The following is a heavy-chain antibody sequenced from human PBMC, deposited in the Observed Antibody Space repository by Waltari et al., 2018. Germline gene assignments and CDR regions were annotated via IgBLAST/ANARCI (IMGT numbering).Heavy chain of an antibody. CDR2: IYHSGST. CDR3: ASSPAPMNFGPNWFDP. Sequence: QVQLQESGPGLVKPSETLSLTCAVSGYSISSGYYWVWIRQPPGKGLEWIGSIYHSGSTYYHPSLKSRVPISVDTSKNQFSLKLSSVTAADTAVYYCASSPAPMNFGPNWFDPWGQGTLVTVSS. V-gene: IGHV4-38-2*01. D-gene: IGHD3-10*01. J-gene: IGHJ5*02. CDR1: GYSISSGYY.